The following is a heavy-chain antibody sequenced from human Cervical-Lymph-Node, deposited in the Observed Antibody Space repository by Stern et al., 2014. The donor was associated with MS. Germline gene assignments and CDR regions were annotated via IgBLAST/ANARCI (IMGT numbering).Heavy chain of an antibody. CDR3: ARGTHATATTAFDY. CDR1: GYSFTDYY. CDR2: VSPNSGGT. Sequence: QVQLVQSGAEVKKPGASVKVSCKASGYSFTDYYIHWVRQAPGQGLEWVGRVSPNSGGTNYVEKFQGRVTMTRDTSINTVYMELNRVTSDDSAVYFCARGTHATATTAFDYWGQVTLVTVSS. V-gene: IGHV1-2*06. D-gene: IGHD4-17*01. J-gene: IGHJ4*02.